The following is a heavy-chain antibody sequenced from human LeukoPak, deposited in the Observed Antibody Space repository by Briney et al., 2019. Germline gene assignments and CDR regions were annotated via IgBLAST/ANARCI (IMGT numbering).Heavy chain of an antibody. CDR1: GDSTSNYY. Sequence: KTSETLSLTCTVSGDSTSNYYWGWIRQPPGKGLEWIGYIYYSGSTNYNPSLKSRVTMSLDTFKNQFSLTLSSVTAADTAVYYCARTNYYGSGSYYFDYWGQGTLVTVS. J-gene: IGHJ4*02. D-gene: IGHD3-10*01. V-gene: IGHV4-59*01. CDR3: ARTNYYGSGSYYFDY. CDR2: IYYSGST.